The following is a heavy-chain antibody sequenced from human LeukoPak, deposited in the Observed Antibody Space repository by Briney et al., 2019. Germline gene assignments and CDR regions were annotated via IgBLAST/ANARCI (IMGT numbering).Heavy chain of an antibody. CDR2: INRDGSDK. CDR1: GFTFSNFW. J-gene: IGHJ4*02. Sequence: PGGSLTLSCAVSGFTFSNFWMTWLRQAPGKGLEGVANINRDGSDKYYVDSMKGRFTISRDNAKNSLYLQMNSLRAEDTAVYYCARDLLIGSYDYWGQGTLVTVSS. CDR3: ARDLLIGSYDY. V-gene: IGHV3-7*01. D-gene: IGHD1-26*01.